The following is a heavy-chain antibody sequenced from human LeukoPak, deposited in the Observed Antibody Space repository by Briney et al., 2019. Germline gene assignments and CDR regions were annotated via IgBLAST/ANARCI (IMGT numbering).Heavy chain of an antibody. CDR1: GYTFTSYD. CDR2: MNPNSGNT. V-gene: IGHV1-8*03. D-gene: IGHD6-6*01. CDR3: ARGRSSSSLWFDP. Sequence: ASAKVSCKASGYTFTSYDINWVRQATGQGLEWMGWMNPNSGNTGYAQEFQGRVTITRNTSISTAYMELSSLRSEDTAVYYCARGRSSSSLWFDPWGQGTLVTVSS. J-gene: IGHJ5*02.